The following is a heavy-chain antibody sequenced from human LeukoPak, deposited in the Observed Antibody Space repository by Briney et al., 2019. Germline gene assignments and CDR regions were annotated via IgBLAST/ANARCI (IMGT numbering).Heavy chain of an antibody. Sequence: GGSLRLSCAASGITLSSYDMHWVRQAPGKALEGVAVISYDGSNKDYADSVKGRFTISRDNSKNTLDLQMNSLRAEDTAVYYCAKDRGVWAFDIWGQGTMVTVSS. D-gene: IGHD3-10*01. CDR1: GITLSSYD. CDR2: ISYDGSNK. V-gene: IGHV3-30-3*01. J-gene: IGHJ3*02. CDR3: AKDRGVWAFDI.